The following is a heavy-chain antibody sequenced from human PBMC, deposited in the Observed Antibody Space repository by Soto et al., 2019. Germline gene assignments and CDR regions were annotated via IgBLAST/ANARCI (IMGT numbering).Heavy chain of an antibody. J-gene: IGHJ4*02. CDR3: AKGNTSGWYFFDY. D-gene: IGHD6-19*01. CDR1: GFTFSDCA. V-gene: IGHV3-23*01. CDR2: ISGTGRST. Sequence: EVQVWESGGGLVQPGGSLRLSCEASGFTFSDCAMSWVSQAPGKGLEWVSGISGTGRSTFYADSVKDRFTISRDNSKNTVYLQMTSLRAEDTAFYYCAKGNTSGWYFFDYWGQGTLVTVSS.